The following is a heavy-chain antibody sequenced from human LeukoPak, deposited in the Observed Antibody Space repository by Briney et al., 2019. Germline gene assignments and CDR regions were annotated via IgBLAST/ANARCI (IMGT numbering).Heavy chain of an antibody. D-gene: IGHD2-21*02. CDR3: ARSDGGDYNFDWEY. V-gene: IGHV4-59*08. CDR2: IYYSGSA. Sequence: SETLSLTCTVSGGSISSYYWSWIRQPPGKGLEWIGYIYYSGSANYNPSLKSRVTISVDTSKNQFSLKLSSVTAADTAVYYCARSDGGDYNFDWEYWGQGTLVTVSS. CDR1: GGSISSYY. J-gene: IGHJ4*02.